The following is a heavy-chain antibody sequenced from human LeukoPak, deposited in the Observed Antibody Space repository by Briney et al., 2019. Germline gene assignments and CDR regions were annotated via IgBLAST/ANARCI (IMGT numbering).Heavy chain of an antibody. CDR3: ARGENYDFWTTYYTWGHYYYYYYMDV. Sequence: PGGSLRLSCAASGFTFSSYSMYWVRQAPGKGLEWVSSITTSSSYIYYADSVKGRFTVSRDNAKNSLYLQMDSLRAEDTAVYYCARGENYDFWTTYYTWGHYYYYYYMDVWGQGTTVTVSS. CDR2: ITTSSSYI. J-gene: IGHJ6*03. CDR1: GFTFSSYS. V-gene: IGHV3-21*01. D-gene: IGHD3-3*01.